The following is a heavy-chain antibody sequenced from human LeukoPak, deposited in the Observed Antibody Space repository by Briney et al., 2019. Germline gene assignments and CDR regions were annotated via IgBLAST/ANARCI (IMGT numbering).Heavy chain of an antibody. D-gene: IGHD3-10*01. J-gene: IGHJ4*02. CDR1: GFTFSGSA. CDR2: IRSKANSYAT. CDR3: TRQGDWTFGESYAY. V-gene: IGHV3-73*01. Sequence: GGSLRLSCAASGFTFSGSAMHWVRQASGKGLEWVGRIRSKANSYATAYAASVKGRFTSSRDDSKNTAYLQMNSLKTEDTAVYYCTRQGDWTFGESYAYWGQGTLVTVSS.